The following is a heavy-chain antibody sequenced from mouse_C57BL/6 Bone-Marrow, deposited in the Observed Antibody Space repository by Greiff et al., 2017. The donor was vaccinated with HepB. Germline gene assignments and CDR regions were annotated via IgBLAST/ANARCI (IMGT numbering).Heavy chain of an antibody. CDR3: VRHGDYDGYSFDY. J-gene: IGHJ2*01. D-gene: IGHD2-3*01. CDR1: GFSFNTYA. Sequence: EVMLVESGGGLVQPKGSLKLSCAASGFSFNTYAMNWVRQAPGKGLEWVARIRSKSNNYATYYADSVKDRFTISRDDSESMLYLQMNNLKTEDTAMYYCVRHGDYDGYSFDYWGQGTTLTVSS. V-gene: IGHV10-1*01. CDR2: IRSKSNNYAT.